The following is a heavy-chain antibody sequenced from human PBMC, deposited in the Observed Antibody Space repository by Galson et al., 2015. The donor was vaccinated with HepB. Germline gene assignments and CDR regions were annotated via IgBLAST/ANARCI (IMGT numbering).Heavy chain of an antibody. V-gene: IGHV3-30*02. Sequence: SLRLSCAASGFTFSSYGMHWVRQAPGKGLEWVAFIRYDGSNKYYADSVKGRFTISRDNSKNTLYLQMNSLRAKDTAVYYCAKTTDSSGYPLAPFDYWGQGTLVTVSS. J-gene: IGHJ4*02. CDR2: IRYDGSNK. D-gene: IGHD3-22*01. CDR1: GFTFSSYG. CDR3: AKTTDSSGYPLAPFDY.